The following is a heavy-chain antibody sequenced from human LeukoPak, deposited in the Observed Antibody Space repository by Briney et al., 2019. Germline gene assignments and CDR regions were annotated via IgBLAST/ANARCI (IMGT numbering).Heavy chain of an antibody. D-gene: IGHD5-24*01. V-gene: IGHV1-18*01. CDR2: ISARSGNR. CDR3: ARDGDGHNYGLIDF. Sequence: ASVKVSCKTSGYSFSSYGFSWVRQAPGQGLEWMAWISARSGNRNFAQKFQDRVLLTTDTSTNTAYMELRSLKSDDTAVYYCARDGDGHNYGLIDFWGQGTLVSVSS. J-gene: IGHJ4*02. CDR1: GYSFSSYG.